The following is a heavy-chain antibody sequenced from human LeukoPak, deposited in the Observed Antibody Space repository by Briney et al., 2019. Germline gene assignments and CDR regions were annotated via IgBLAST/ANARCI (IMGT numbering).Heavy chain of an antibody. CDR2: ISRMGFTT. CDR3: AKEEVPNDY. J-gene: IGHJ4*02. Sequence: GGSLRLSCAVSGFTLNSNAMCWVRQAPGKGLEWVSGISRMGFTTYYADSVEGRFTISRDTSKNTLYLEMNTLRPEDTAGYYCAKEEVPNDYWGQGTLVTVSS. V-gene: IGHV3-23*01. D-gene: IGHD2-2*01. CDR1: GFTLNSNA.